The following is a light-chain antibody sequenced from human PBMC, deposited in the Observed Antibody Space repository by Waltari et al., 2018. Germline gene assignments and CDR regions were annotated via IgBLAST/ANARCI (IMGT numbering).Light chain of an antibody. CDR2: DDT. V-gene: IGLV3-21*02. Sequence: SYVLTQPPSVSEAPGQTARITCGGSNIGRKNVHWYQQKPGQAPVLVVYDDTDRPSGIPERFSGFNSGNTATLTISRVEAGDEADYYCQVWHSTSDHYVLFGGGTKLTVL. J-gene: IGLJ2*01. CDR3: QVWHSTSDHYVL. CDR1: NIGRKN.